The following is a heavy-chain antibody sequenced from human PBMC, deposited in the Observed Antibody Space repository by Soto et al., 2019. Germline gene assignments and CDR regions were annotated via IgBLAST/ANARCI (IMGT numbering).Heavy chain of an antibody. CDR2: IYYSGST. D-gene: IGHD6-6*01. Sequence: QVQLQESGPGLVKPSQTLSLTCTVSGGSISSGDYYWSWIRQPPGKGLEWIGYIYYSGSTYYTPSLKSRVTISVDTSKNQFSLKLSSVTAADPAVYYFPRSIAARWGVDYWGQGTLVTVSS. J-gene: IGHJ4*02. CDR3: PRSIAARWGVDY. CDR1: GGSISSGDYY. V-gene: IGHV4-30-4*01.